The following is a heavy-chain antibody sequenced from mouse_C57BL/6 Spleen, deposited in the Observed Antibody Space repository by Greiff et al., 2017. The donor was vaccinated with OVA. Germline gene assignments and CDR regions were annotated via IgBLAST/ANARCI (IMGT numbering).Heavy chain of an antibody. CDR2: IDPSDSYT. D-gene: IGHD2-5*01. V-gene: IGHV1-59*01. CDR3: AWGNSNLAY. Sequence: VQLQQPGAELVRPGTSVKLSCKASGYTFTSYWMHWVKQRPGQGLEWIGVIDPSDSYTNYNQKFKCKATLTVDTSSSTAYMQLSSLTSEDSAVYYCAWGNSNLAYWGQGTLITVSA. CDR1: GYTFTSYW. J-gene: IGHJ3*01.